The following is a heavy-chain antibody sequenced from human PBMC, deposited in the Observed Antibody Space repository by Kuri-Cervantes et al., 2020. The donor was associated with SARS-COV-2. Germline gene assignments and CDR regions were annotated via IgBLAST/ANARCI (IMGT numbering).Heavy chain of an antibody. Sequence: SETLSLTCTVSGGSISSYYWSWIRQPPGKGLEWIGYIYYSGTTNYNPSLKSRVTISVDTSKNQFSLKLSSVTAADTAVYYCARSRGYCSSTSCFYYYGMDVWGQGTTVTVSS. CDR3: ARSRGYCSSTSCFYYYGMDV. J-gene: IGHJ6*02. CDR1: GGSISSYY. D-gene: IGHD2-2*01. V-gene: IGHV4-59*08. CDR2: IYYSGTT.